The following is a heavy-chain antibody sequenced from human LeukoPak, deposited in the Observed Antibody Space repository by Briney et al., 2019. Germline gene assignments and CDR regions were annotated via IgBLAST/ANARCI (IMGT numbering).Heavy chain of an antibody. Sequence: PGGSLRLSCAASGFTFSSYSMNWVRQAPGKGLEWVSYISSSSSTIYYADSVKGRFTISRDNAKNSLYLQMNSQRDEDTAVYYCARDPDYGDYGKGFDYWGQGTLVTVSS. V-gene: IGHV3-48*02. CDR1: GFTFSSYS. D-gene: IGHD4-17*01. J-gene: IGHJ4*02. CDR2: ISSSSSTI. CDR3: ARDPDYGDYGKGFDY.